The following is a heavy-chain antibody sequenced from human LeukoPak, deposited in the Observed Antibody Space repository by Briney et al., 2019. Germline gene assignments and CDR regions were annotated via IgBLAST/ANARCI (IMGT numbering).Heavy chain of an antibody. CDR1: GFTFSSYW. Sequence: GGSLRLSCAASGFTFSSYWMSWVRQAPGEGLEWVANINQDGTEKYYMDSVKGRFSISRDNAKNSLYLQMNALRAEDTAVYYCARDVRPHYWGQGTLVTVST. CDR2: INQDGTEK. J-gene: IGHJ4*02. D-gene: IGHD6-6*01. V-gene: IGHV3-7*04. CDR3: ARDVRPHY.